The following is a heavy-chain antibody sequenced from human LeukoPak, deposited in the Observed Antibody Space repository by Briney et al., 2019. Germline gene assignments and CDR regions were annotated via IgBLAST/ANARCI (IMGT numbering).Heavy chain of an antibody. Sequence: ETLTLTCTVSGGSISSSSYYWGWVRQAPGKGLEWVANIKQDGSEKYYVDSVKGRFTISRDNAKNSLYLQMNSLRAEDTAVYYCARGPAVAPFSDFDYWGQGTLATVSS. V-gene: IGHV3-7*01. CDR3: ARGPAVAPFSDFDY. CDR1: GGSISSSSYY. J-gene: IGHJ4*02. D-gene: IGHD6-19*01. CDR2: IKQDGSEK.